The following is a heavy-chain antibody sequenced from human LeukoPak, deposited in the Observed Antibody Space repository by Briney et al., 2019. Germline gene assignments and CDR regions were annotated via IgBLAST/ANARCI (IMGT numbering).Heavy chain of an antibody. J-gene: IGHJ5*02. CDR2: INNDGSMT. V-gene: IGHV3-74*01. CDR3: XRGXXXXP. CDR1: GFSFSNNW. Sequence: GGSLRLSCAASGFSFSNNWMHWVRQAPGKGLVWVSRINNDGSMTHYADSVKGRFTISRDNAKNTLYLQMNSLRVEDTAMYYXXRGXXXXPWGXGXLXTVFS.